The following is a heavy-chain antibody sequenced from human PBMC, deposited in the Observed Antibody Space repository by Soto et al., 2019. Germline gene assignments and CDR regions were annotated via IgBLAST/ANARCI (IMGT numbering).Heavy chain of an antibody. CDR2: IYPGDSDT. D-gene: IGHD3-10*01. CDR3: ARLDSRLLWFGELSTLGDYGMDV. Sequence: PGESLKISCKGSGYSFTSYWIGWVRQMPGKGLEWMGIIYPGDSDTRYSPSFQGQVTISADKSISTAYLQWSSLKASDTAMYYCARLDSRLLWFGELSTLGDYGMDVWGQGTTVTVSS. V-gene: IGHV5-51*01. J-gene: IGHJ6*02. CDR1: GYSFTSYW.